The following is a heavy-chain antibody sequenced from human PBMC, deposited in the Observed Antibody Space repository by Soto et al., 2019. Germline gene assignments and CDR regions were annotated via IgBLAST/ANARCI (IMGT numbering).Heavy chain of an antibody. V-gene: IGHV3-7*01. Sequence: GGSLRLSCAASGFTFSSYWMSWVRQAPGKGLEWVANIKQDGSEKYYVDSVKGRFTISRDNAKNSLYLQMNSLRAEDTAVYYCARALPYSSSSMLGYWGQGTLVTVSS. CDR2: IKQDGSEK. CDR3: ARALPYSSSSMLGY. D-gene: IGHD6-6*01. J-gene: IGHJ4*02. CDR1: GFTFSSYW.